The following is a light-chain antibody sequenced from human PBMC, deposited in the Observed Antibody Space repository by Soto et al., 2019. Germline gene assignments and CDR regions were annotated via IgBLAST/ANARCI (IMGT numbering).Light chain of an antibody. CDR2: LEGSGSY. V-gene: IGLV4-60*02. CDR1: SGHSSYI. CDR3: ETWDRNTVV. Sequence: QSVLTQSSSASASLGSSVKLTCTLNSGHSSYIIAWHQQQPGKAPRYLMKLEGSGSYNKGSGVPDRFSGSSSGADRYLTISNLQFEDEADYYCETWDRNTVVFGGGTKVTVL. J-gene: IGLJ2*01.